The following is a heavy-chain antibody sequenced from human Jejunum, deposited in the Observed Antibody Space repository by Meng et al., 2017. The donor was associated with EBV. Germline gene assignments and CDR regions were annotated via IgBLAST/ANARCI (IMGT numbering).Heavy chain of an antibody. J-gene: IGHJ4*02. CDR2: IYNSGST. D-gene: IGHD1-1*01. Sequence: QGQLQESGPGLVKPSETLSPPCTVSGGSVSSGTYYWTWIRQPPGKGLEWIGYIYNSGSTNYNPSLKSRVTISLDTSKNQFSLKLSSVTAADTAMYYCARNWNFWGQGTLVTVSS. CDR3: ARNWNF. CDR1: GGSVSSGTYY. V-gene: IGHV4-61*01.